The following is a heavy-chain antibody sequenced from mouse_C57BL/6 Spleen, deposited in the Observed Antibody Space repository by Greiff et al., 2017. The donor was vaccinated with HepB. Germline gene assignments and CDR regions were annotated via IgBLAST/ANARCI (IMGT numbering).Heavy chain of an antibody. CDR2: IYPGSGST. J-gene: IGHJ1*03. D-gene: IGHD2-1*01. V-gene: IGHV1-55*01. CDR3: ARAGNYPWYFDV. CDR1: GYTFTSYW. Sequence: QVQLKQPGAELVKPGASVKMSCKASGYTFTSYWITWVKQRPGQGLEWIGDIYPGSGSTNYNEKFKSKATLTVDTSSSTAYMQLSSLTSEDSAVYYCARAGNYPWYFDVWGTGTTVTVSS.